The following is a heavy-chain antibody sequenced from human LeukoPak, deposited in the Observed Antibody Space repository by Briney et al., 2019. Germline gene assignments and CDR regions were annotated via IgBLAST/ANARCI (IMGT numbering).Heavy chain of an antibody. CDR2: ISMNGNTE. CDR3: ARDTLNGPFVPSLYY. J-gene: IGHJ4*02. CDR1: ILRHSSLH. Sequence: PGGTLRLSRAASILRHSSLHTNCATDAPGKGLEWGSHISMNGNTEYYLDSVSVRYTMSRDNAKNLLLLQLDSLRAEDTAVYDCARDTLNGPFVPSLYYWGQGALVTVSS. D-gene: IGHD3-9*01. V-gene: IGHV3-48*03.